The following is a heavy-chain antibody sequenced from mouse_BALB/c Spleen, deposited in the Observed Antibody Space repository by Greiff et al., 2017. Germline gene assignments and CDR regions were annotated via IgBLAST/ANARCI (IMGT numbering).Heavy chain of an antibody. CDR3: TRQGNYVAMDY. J-gene: IGHJ4*01. CDR2: IRLKSNNYAT. V-gene: IGHV6-6*02. Sequence: EVKLEESGGGLVQPGGSMKLSCVASGFTFSNYWMNWVRQSPEKGLEWVAEIRLKSNNYATHYAESVKGRFTISRDDSKSSVYLQMNNLRAEDTGIYYCTRQGNYVAMDYWGQGTSVTVSS. CDR1: GFTFSNYW. D-gene: IGHD2-1*01.